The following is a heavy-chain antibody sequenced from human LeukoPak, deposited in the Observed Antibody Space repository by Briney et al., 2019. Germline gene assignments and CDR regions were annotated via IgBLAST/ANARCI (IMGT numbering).Heavy chain of an antibody. Sequence: PGGSLRLSCAPSGFTFSRHGMHWVRQAPGKGLEWVAIISNDGSRKYYAHSVEGRFTISRDNSKNTLYLQMDSLRAEDTAVYYCARESYYYGSGNYYMFDYWGQGILVTVSS. D-gene: IGHD3-10*01. J-gene: IGHJ4*02. CDR1: GFTFSRHG. V-gene: IGHV3-30*03. CDR2: ISNDGSRK. CDR3: ARESYYYGSGNYYMFDY.